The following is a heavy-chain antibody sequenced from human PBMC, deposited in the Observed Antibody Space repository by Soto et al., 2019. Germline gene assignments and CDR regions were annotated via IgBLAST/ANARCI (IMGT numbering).Heavy chain of an antibody. Sequence: GGSLRLACAASGFTFSSYGMHWVRQAPGKGLEWVAVIWYDGNNKYYAASVKGRFTISRENSKNTLYLQMNSLRAEDTAVYYCARGSSIAARPSDYFDYWGQGTLVTAPQ. CDR2: IWYDGNNK. D-gene: IGHD6-6*01. CDR3: ARGSSIAARPSDYFDY. V-gene: IGHV3-33*01. J-gene: IGHJ4*02. CDR1: GFTFSSYG.